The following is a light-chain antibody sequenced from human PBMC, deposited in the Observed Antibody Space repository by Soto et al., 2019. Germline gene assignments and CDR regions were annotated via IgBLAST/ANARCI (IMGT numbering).Light chain of an antibody. CDR1: QSVSSSY. Sequence: EIVLTQSPGTLSLSPGERATLSCRASQSVSSSYLAWYQQKPGQAPRLLIYAASSRATGIPERFSGSGSGTDFTLNIRRLEPEDFAVYSCQQYANSPGTFGQGPKVEIK. CDR2: AAS. CDR3: QQYANSPGT. J-gene: IGKJ1*01. V-gene: IGKV3-20*01.